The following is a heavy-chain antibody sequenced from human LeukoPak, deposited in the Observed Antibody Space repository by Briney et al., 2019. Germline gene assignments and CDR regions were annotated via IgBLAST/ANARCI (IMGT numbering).Heavy chain of an antibody. D-gene: IGHD1-1*01. J-gene: IGHJ4*02. CDR2: IDSDGYST. V-gene: IGHV3-74*01. CDR1: GFTFGNYG. Sequence: GGSLRLSCAASGFTFGNYGMSWVRQAPGKGLVWVSRIDSDGYSTAYADSVKGRFTISRDNAKNTLYLQMNSLRAEDTAVYYCASEGTTGTTWGPDYWGQGTLVTVSS. CDR3: ASEGTTGTTWGPDY.